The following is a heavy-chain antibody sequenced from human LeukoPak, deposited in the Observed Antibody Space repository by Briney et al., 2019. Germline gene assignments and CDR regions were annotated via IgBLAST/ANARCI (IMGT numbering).Heavy chain of an antibody. CDR3: ARWDAMVTTEYYFDF. CDR2: INHSGST. CDR1: GYSVSSGFY. Sequence: SETLSLTCTVSGYSVSSGFYWSWIRQPPGKGLEWIGEINHSGSTNYNPSLKSRVTISVDTSKNQFSLKLSSVTAADTAVYYCARWDAMVTTEYYFDFWGQGTLVTVSS. D-gene: IGHD4-17*01. J-gene: IGHJ4*02. V-gene: IGHV4-34*01.